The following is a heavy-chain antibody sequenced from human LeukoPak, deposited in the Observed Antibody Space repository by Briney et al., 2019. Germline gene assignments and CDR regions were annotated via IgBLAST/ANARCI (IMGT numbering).Heavy chain of an antibody. Sequence: GGSLRLSCAASGFTVSSNYMSWVRQAPGKGLEWVSVIYTGGNTYYTDSVKGRFTISRDNSKNTLYLQMNSLRAEDTAVYYCARDYDIGYAGYWGQGTLVTVSS. CDR3: ARDYDIGYAGY. V-gene: IGHV3-53*01. J-gene: IGHJ4*02. CDR1: GFTVSSNY. CDR2: IYTGGNT. D-gene: IGHD5-12*01.